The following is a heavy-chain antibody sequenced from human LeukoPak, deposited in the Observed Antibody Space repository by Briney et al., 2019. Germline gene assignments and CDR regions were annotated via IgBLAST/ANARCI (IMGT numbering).Heavy chain of an antibody. Sequence: ASVKVSCKASGYTFTRYGISWVGQAPGQALEWMGWISAYNGNTNYAQKLQGRVTMTTDTSTSTAYMERRSLRYDDTAVYYCARDGHPPPGSWFDYWGQRTLVTVSS. CDR3: ARDGHPPPGSWFDY. CDR2: ISAYNGNT. J-gene: IGHJ4*02. CDR1: GYTFTRYG. V-gene: IGHV1-18*01. D-gene: IGHD6-13*01.